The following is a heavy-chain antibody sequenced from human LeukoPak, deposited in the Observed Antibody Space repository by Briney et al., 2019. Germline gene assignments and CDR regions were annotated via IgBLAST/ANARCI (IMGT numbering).Heavy chain of an antibody. CDR1: GGSFSGYY. CDR2: INHSGST. CDR3: ARGRASGPPHY. D-gene: IGHD3-10*01. J-gene: IGHJ4*02. Sequence: PSETLSLTCAVYGGSFSGYYWSWIRQPPGKGLEWIGEINHSGSTNYNPSLKSRVTISVDTPKNQFSLKLSSVTAADTAVYYCARGRASGPPHYWGQGTLVTVSS. V-gene: IGHV4-34*01.